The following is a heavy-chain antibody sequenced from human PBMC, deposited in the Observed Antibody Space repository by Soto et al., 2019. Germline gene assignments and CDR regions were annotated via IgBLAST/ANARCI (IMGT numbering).Heavy chain of an antibody. CDR1: GFTFSIYA. D-gene: IGHD3-22*01. Sequence: TGGSLRLSCSASGFTFSIYAMHWVRQAPGKGLEKVTSISINGGSSHYAVSVKCRFTISRDNSKNTVYLQMSSLRAEDTAVYYCVKGEYYYDGSAYYPFDYWGQGTLVTVSS. J-gene: IGHJ4*02. V-gene: IGHV3-64D*06. CDR2: ISINGGSS. CDR3: VKGEYYYDGSAYYPFDY.